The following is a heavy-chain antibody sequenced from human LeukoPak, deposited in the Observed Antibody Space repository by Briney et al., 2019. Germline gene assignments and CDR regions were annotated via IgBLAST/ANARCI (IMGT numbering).Heavy chain of an antibody. CDR2: INWDGGST. D-gene: IGHD1-1*01. J-gene: IGHJ3*02. Sequence: GGSLRLSCAASGFTFDDYTMHWVRQGPGKGLEWVALINWDGGSTYYADSVKGRFTISRDNAKNSLYLQMNSLRAEDTALYHCARDLRYNWNDDAFDIWGQGTMVTVSS. CDR3: ARDLRYNWNDDAFDI. V-gene: IGHV3-43*01. CDR1: GFTFDDYT.